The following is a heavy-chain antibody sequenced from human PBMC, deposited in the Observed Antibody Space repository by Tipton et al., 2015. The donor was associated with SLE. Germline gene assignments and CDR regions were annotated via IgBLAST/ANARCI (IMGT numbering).Heavy chain of an antibody. CDR2: INHSGST. J-gene: IGHJ5*02. CDR3: ARQPRGINWFDP. V-gene: IGHV4-30-2*01. Sequence: TLSLTCAVSGGSISSGGYSWSWIRQPPGKGLEWIGEINHSGSTNYNPSLKSRVTISGDTSKNQFSLKLSSVTAADTAVYYCARQPRGINWFDPWGQGTLVTVSS. CDR1: GGSISSGGYS.